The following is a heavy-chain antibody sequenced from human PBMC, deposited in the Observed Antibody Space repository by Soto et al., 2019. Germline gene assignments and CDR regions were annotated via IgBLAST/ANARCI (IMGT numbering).Heavy chain of an antibody. Sequence: SETLSLTCTVSGGSISSGAYYWSWIRQHPGKGLECIGYIYYSGSTYYNPSLKSRLTISVDTSKNQFSLKLSSVTAADTAVYYCARVTLVRGVIAGDYFDYWGQGTLVTVSS. CDR1: GGSISSGAYY. V-gene: IGHV4-31*03. J-gene: IGHJ4*02. CDR2: IYYSGST. CDR3: ARVTLVRGVIAGDYFDY. D-gene: IGHD3-10*01.